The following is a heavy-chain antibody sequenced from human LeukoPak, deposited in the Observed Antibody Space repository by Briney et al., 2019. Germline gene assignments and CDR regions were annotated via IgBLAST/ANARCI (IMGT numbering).Heavy chain of an antibody. CDR1: GFTFEDHV. V-gene: IGHV3-9*01. CDR3: AKDLGGRATTV. CDR2: ISRSGDRM. Sequence: GGSLRLSCAASGFTFEDHVMHWVRQAPGKGLEWVSSISRSGDRMGYADAVKGRFTISRDNAKNSLFLQMNSLRVEDTALYYCAKDLGGRATTVWGQGTLVTVSS. J-gene: IGHJ4*02. D-gene: IGHD1-26*01.